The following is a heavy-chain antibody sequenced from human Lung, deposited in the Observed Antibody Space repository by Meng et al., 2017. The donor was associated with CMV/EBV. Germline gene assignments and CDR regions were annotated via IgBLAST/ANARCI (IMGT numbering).Heavy chain of an antibody. V-gene: IGHV3-7*04. D-gene: IGHD3/OR15-3a*01. Sequence: GGSLRLSCAASGFSIRDYWMSWVRQAPGKGLEWVANINQDVSERYYVDSVKGRFTISRDNAENSLYLQMSSLRVGDTAIYYCARAGAYHDFWTAKEGGYYYYGMDVWXQGTTVXVSS. CDR2: INQDVSER. CDR3: ARAGAYHDFWTAKEGGYYYYGMDV. J-gene: IGHJ6*02. CDR1: GFSIRDYW.